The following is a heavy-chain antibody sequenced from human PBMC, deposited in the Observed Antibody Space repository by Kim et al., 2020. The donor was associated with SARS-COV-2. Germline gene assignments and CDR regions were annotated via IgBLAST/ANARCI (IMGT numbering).Heavy chain of an antibody. D-gene: IGHD3-22*01. V-gene: IGHV3-23*01. CDR1: GFTFAGYA. CDR2: ISGSGGST. Sequence: GGSLRLSCAASGFTFAGYAMSWVRQAPGKGLEWVSVISGSGGSTYYADSVKGRFTISRDNSKNTLYLQMNSLRAEDTAVYYCAKQYYYDSSGYHGFYYYGMDVWGQGTTVTVSS. CDR3: AKQYYYDSSGYHGFYYYGMDV. J-gene: IGHJ6*02.